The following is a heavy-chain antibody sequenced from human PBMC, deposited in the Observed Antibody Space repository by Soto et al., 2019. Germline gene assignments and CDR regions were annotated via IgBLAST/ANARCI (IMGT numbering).Heavy chain of an antibody. CDR1: GFSFNSYA. Sequence: QVQLVESGGRVVHPGTSLRLSCEVSGFSFNSYAMHWIRQAPSKGLEWVAAITFDGSSQFYAGSVRGLFTISRDNSRNTLFLGMTSLRTEDTAMYFCAKDRPGYCSDGLFYEHFHYGMDVWGQGTTVTV. D-gene: IGHD2-15*01. CDR2: ITFDGSSQ. J-gene: IGHJ6*02. V-gene: IGHV3-30*04. CDR3: AKDRPGYCSDGLFYEHFHYGMDV.